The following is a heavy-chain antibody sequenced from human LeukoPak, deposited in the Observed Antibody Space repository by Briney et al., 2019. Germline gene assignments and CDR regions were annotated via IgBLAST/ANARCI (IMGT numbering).Heavy chain of an antibody. CDR1: GGSISSGTYY. J-gene: IGHJ5*02. V-gene: IGHV4-61*02. Sequence: SETLSLTCTVSGGSISSGTYYLSWIRQPTGKGLEWIGRIYSSGSTNFNPSLKSRVTISVDTSKNQFSLKLSSVTAADTAVYYCARDGWGSGSYVVWFDPWGQGTLVTVSS. CDR2: IYSSGST. D-gene: IGHD3-10*01. CDR3: ARDGWGSGSYVVWFDP.